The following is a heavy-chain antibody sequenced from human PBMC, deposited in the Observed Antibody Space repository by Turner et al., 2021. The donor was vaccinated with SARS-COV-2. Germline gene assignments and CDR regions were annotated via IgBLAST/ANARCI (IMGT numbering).Heavy chain of an antibody. D-gene: IGHD3-22*01. Sequence: QLQLQESGPGLVKPSETLSLTCTFSGGSISSSSYYWGWIRQPPGKGLEWIGSIYYSGSTYYNPSLKSRVTISVDTSKNQFSLKLSSVTAADTAVYYCARHYYDSSGFYYPDYWGQGTLVTVSS. CDR3: ARHYYDSSGFYYPDY. CDR1: GGSISSSSYY. CDR2: IYYSGST. V-gene: IGHV4-39*01. J-gene: IGHJ4*02.